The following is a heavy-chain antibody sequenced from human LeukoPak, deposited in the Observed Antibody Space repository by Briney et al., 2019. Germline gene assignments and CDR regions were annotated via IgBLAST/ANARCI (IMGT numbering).Heavy chain of an antibody. D-gene: IGHD1-14*01. CDR1: GGTFGSFA. J-gene: IGHJ6*03. V-gene: IGHV1-69*13. Sequence: ASMKVSCKTSGGTFGSFAIAWLRQAPGQGLEWMGGIIPIFATTNYAQEFQGRVSITADEFTSTVYMELTSLRSDDTGVYYCARGPPLTYDHTPEGYYHYYMDVWGKGTTIIISS. CDR3: ARGPPLTYDHTPEGYYHYYMDV. CDR2: IIPIFATT.